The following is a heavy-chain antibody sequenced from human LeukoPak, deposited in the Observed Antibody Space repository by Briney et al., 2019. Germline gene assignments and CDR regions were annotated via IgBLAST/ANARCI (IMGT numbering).Heavy chain of an antibody. V-gene: IGHV3-66*01. CDR1: GFIVSTNY. Sequence: GGSLRLSCAASGFIVSTNYMSWVRQAPGKGLEWVSVLYSGGTTYYADSVKGRFTISRDNSKNTLYLQMNSLRAEDTAVYYCASAIYCGGDCYNYYYYGMDVWGQGTTVTVSS. CDR3: ASAIYCGGDCYNYYYYGMDV. CDR2: LYSGGTT. D-gene: IGHD2-21*02. J-gene: IGHJ6*02.